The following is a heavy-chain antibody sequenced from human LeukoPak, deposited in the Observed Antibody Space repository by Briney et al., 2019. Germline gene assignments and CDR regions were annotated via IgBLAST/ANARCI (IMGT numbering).Heavy chain of an antibody. J-gene: IGHJ4*02. CDR2: ITGSGGST. D-gene: IGHD2-2*01. CDR1: GFTFSSYA. CDR3: ANGLVPGHY. V-gene: IGHV3-23*01. Sequence: GGSLRLSCAVSGFTFSSYAMNWVRQAPGKGLEWVSAITGSGGSTYYADSVKGRFTISRDNSKNTLYLQMNSLRAEGTAVYYCANGLVPGHYWGQGTLVTVSS.